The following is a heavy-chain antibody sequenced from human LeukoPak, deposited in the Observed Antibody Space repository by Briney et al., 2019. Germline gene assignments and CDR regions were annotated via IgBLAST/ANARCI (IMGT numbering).Heavy chain of an antibody. V-gene: IGHV4-4*07. D-gene: IGHD5-12*01. Sequence: SETLSLTCTVSGGSISSYYWSWIQQPAGKGLEWIGRIYTSGSTNYNPSPKSRVTMSVDTSKNQFSLKLSSVTAADTAVYYCARAGVDGGYDRPFDYWGQGTLVTVSS. CDR2: IYTSGST. CDR1: GGSISSYY. CDR3: ARAGVDGGYDRPFDY. J-gene: IGHJ4*02.